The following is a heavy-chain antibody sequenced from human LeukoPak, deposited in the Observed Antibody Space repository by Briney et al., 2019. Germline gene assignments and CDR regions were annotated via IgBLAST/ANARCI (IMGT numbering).Heavy chain of an antibody. Sequence: GESLQISCQGSGYSFTTYWIGWVRQMPGKGLEWMGIIYPGDSDTKYSPSFQGQVTISADKSVSTAYLQWSSLKASDTAMYYCARHTRYSSSSRVFDYWGQGTLVTVSS. V-gene: IGHV5-51*01. J-gene: IGHJ4*02. CDR3: ARHTRYSSSSRVFDY. CDR1: GYSFTTYW. CDR2: IYPGDSDT. D-gene: IGHD6-6*01.